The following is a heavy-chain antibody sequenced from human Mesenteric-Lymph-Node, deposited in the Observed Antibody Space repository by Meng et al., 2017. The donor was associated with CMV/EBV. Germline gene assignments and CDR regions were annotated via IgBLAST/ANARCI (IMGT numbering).Heavy chain of an antibody. Sequence: YSFTSHPMSWVRQAPGQGLEWMGWIDTNTRNPTFAQGFTGRFVFSLDASVNTAYLEISSLKAEDTAVYYCARGQGGYAGYVRDGFDYWGQGTLVTVSS. CDR1: YSFTSHP. CDR2: IDTNTRNP. D-gene: IGHD5-12*01. CDR3: ARGQGGYAGYVRDGFDY. J-gene: IGHJ4*02. V-gene: IGHV7-4-1*02.